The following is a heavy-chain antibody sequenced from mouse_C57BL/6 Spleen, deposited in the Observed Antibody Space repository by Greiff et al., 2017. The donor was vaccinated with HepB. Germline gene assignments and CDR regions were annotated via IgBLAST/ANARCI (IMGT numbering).Heavy chain of an antibody. V-gene: IGHV10-3*01. CDR1: GFTFNTYA. J-gene: IGHJ4*01. CDR2: IRSKSSNYAS. CDR3: VRGATEGMDY. Sequence: EVKLVESGGGLVQPKGSLKLSCAASGFTFNTYAMHWVRQAPGKGLEWVARIRSKSSNYASSYADSVKNRITISTDDTQNMLYLQMNNLKTEDTAVYYCVRGATEGMDYWGQGTSVTVSS. D-gene: IGHD1-1*01.